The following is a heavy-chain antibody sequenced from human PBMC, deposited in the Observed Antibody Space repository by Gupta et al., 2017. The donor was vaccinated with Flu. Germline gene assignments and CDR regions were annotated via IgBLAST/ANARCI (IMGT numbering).Heavy chain of an antibody. CDR2: INHSGST. J-gene: IGHJ4*02. CDR1: GGSFSGYY. CDR3: ASNYCSSTSCLFDY. D-gene: IGHD2-2*01. V-gene: IGHV4-34*01. Sequence: QVQLQQWGAGLLKPSETLSLTCAAYGGSFSGYYWSWIRQPPGKGLEWIGEINHSGSTNYNPSLKSRVTISVDTSKNQFSLKLSSVTAADTAVYYCASNYCSSTSCLFDYWGQGTLVTVSS.